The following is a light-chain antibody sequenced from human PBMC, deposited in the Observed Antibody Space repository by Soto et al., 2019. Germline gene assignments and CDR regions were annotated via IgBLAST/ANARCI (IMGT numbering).Light chain of an antibody. Sequence: EIVLTQSPGTLSLSPGERATLSCRASQSINNDYLAWFQQKPGQAPRLVIYGASNRATGTPDRFSGSGSGTDFTLTISRLEPEDFAVYFCQQYGSSPPTFGQGTKVKIK. J-gene: IGKJ1*01. CDR1: QSINNDY. CDR3: QQYGSSPPT. V-gene: IGKV3-20*01. CDR2: GAS.